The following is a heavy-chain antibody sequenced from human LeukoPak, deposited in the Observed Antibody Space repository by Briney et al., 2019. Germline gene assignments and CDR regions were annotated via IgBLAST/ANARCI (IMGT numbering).Heavy chain of an antibody. J-gene: IGHJ4*02. Sequence: GGSLRLSCVVSGVTFNNYGMHWVRQAPGKGLEWVAVISYDASNKQYADSVKGRFTISRDNSKNTLYLQMNSLRAEDTAVYYCARVRFDYWGQGTLVTVSS. CDR3: ARVRFDY. CDR1: GVTFNNYG. CDR2: ISYDASNK. V-gene: IGHV3-30*03.